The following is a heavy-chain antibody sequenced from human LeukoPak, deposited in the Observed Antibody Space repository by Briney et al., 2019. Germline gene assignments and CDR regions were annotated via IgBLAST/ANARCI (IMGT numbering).Heavy chain of an antibody. CDR3: AITGYSSSWYYYYYMDV. Sequence: GASVKVSCKASGYTFTSYGISWVRQAPGQGLEWMGWISAYNGNTNYAQKFQGRVTMTRNTSISTAYMELSSLRSEDTAVYYCAITGYSSSWYYYYYMDVWGKGTTVTVSS. CDR1: GYTFTSYG. V-gene: IGHV1-18*01. CDR2: ISAYNGNT. J-gene: IGHJ6*03. D-gene: IGHD6-13*01.